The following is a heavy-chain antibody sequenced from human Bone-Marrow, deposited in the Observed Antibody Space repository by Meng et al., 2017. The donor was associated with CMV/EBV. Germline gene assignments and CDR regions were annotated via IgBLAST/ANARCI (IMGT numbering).Heavy chain of an antibody. CDR3: ARWGKYQLLEGAEY. V-gene: IGHV1-69*10. CDR2: IIPILGIA. D-gene: IGHD2-2*01. Sequence: SVKVSCKASGGTFSSYAISWVRQAPGQGLEWMGGIIPILGIANYAQKFQGRVTITADKSTSTAYMELSSLRSEDTAVYYCARWGKYQLLEGAEYWGQGTLVTVSS. CDR1: GGTFSSYA. J-gene: IGHJ1*01.